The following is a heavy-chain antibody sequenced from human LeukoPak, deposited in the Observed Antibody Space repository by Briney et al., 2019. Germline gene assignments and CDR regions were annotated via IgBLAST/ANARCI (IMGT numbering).Heavy chain of an antibody. V-gene: IGHV4-34*01. CDR3: ASGYCSSTSCPYYFDY. Sequence: SETLSLTCAVYGGSFSGYYWSWIRQPPGKGLEWIGEINHSGSTNYNPSLKSRVTISVDTSKNQFSLKLSSVTAADTAVYYCASGYCSSTSCPYYFDYWGQGTLVTVSS. J-gene: IGHJ4*02. CDR1: GGSFSGYY. CDR2: INHSGST. D-gene: IGHD2-2*01.